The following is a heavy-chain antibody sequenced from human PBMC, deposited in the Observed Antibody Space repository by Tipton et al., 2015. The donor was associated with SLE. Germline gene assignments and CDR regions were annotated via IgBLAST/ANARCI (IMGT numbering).Heavy chain of an antibody. V-gene: IGHV3-30*04. CDR2: ISFDGSNE. J-gene: IGHJ4*02. Sequence: SLRLSCAASGFTFSSYAIHWVRQGPGKGLEWVAVISFDGSNEYYADSVKGRFIISRDNSNNTVYLQMSSLRVEDTAVYYCASDPGRRVPEGIDYWGQGTLVTVSS. D-gene: IGHD3-10*01. CDR3: ASDPGRRVPEGIDY. CDR1: GFTFSSYA.